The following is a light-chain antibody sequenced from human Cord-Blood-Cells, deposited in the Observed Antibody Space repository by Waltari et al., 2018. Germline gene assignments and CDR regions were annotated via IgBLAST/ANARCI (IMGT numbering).Light chain of an antibody. Sequence: QSVLTQPPSASGTPGQRVTISCSGSSSNIGSNTVNWYQRLPGTAPKLLINSNKQRPSGVPDRFSGSTSGTSASLAISGLQSEDEADYYCAAWDDSLNGPVFGGGTKLTVL. CDR3: AAWDDSLNGPV. V-gene: IGLV1-44*01. CDR2: SNK. J-gene: IGLJ2*01. CDR1: SSNIGSNT.